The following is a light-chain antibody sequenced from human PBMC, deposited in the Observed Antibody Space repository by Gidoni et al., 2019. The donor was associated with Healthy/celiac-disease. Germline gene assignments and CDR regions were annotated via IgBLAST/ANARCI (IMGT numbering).Light chain of an antibody. Sequence: EIVMKQSPATLSVSPGESATLSCRASQSVSSNLAWYQQKPGQAPRLLIYGASTRATGIPARFSGSGSVTEFTLTISSLQSEDFAVYYCQQYNNWPPGTFGQGTKVEIK. CDR3: QQYNNWPPGT. J-gene: IGKJ1*01. CDR2: GAS. V-gene: IGKV3-15*01. CDR1: QSVSSN.